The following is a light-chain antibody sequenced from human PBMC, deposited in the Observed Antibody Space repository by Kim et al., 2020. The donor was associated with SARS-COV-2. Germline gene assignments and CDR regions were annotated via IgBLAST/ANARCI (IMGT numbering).Light chain of an antibody. CDR3: QHRSGWPPPYT. CDR2: DAS. V-gene: IGKV3-11*01. Sequence: IVLTQSPATLSLSPGERATLSCRASQSVSIFLDWYQQKVGQAPRLLIYDASNRATGVPARFSGSGSGTDFTLTISGLEPEDFAVYYCQHRSGWPPPYTFGQGTKLEIK. J-gene: IGKJ2*01. CDR1: QSVSIF.